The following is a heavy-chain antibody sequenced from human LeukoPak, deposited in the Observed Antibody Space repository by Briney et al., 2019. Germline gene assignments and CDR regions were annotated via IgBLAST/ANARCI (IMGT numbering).Heavy chain of an antibody. CDR3: ARHDPSRLRFLEWLHSSSYYYYMDV. J-gene: IGHJ6*03. CDR1: GGSISSYY. D-gene: IGHD3-3*01. CDR2: IYTSGST. V-gene: IGHV4-4*09. Sequence: SETLSLTCTVSGGSISSYYWSWIRQPPGKGLEGIGYIYTSGSTNYNPSLKSRVTISVDTSKNQFSLKLSSVTAADTAVYYCARHDPSRLRFLEWLHSSSYYYYMDVWGKGTTVTVSS.